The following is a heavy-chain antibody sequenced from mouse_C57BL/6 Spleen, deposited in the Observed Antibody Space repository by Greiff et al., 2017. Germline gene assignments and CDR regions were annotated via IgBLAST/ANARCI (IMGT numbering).Heavy chain of an antibody. CDR1: GYTFTSYT. J-gene: IGHJ4*01. Sequence: QVQLKESGAELARPGASVKMSCKASGYTFTSYTMHWVKQRPGQGLEWIGYINPSSGYTKYNQKFKDKATLTADKSSSTAYMQLSSLTSEDSAVYYCARLGYSAMDYWGQGTSVTVSS. V-gene: IGHV1-4*01. CDR3: ARLGYSAMDY. D-gene: IGHD2-12*01. CDR2: INPSSGYT.